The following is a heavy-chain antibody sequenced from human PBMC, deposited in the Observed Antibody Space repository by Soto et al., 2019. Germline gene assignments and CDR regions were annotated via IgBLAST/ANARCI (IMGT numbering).Heavy chain of an antibody. D-gene: IGHD2-21*02. J-gene: IGHJ6*02. V-gene: IGHV2-5*01. CDR1: GLSLRTTGVG. CDR3: VQSRCGGDWLQIYSAHSYDGLDV. Sequence: QITLKESGPTLVKPTQTLTLTCTFSGLSLRTTGVGVGWVRQPPGKALEWLALLYWYDDKRYSPSLKSRLTITKDTSEKQGVLISTQMDSVETPTYYSVQSRCGGDWLQIYSAHSYDGLDVWGQGTTVTVSS. CDR2: LYWYDDK.